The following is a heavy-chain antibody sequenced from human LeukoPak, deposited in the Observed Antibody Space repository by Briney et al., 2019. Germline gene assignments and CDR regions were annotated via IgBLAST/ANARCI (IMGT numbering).Heavy chain of an antibody. J-gene: IGHJ4*02. CDR3: ARDTSDYGDPYYFDY. Sequence: ASVKVSCKASGYTFTGYYMHWVRQAPGQGLEWMGWINPNSGGTNYAQKFQGRVTMTRDTSISTAHMELSRLRSDDTAVYYCARDTSDYGDPYYFDYWGQGTLVTVSS. D-gene: IGHD4-17*01. CDR2: INPNSGGT. V-gene: IGHV1-2*02. CDR1: GYTFTGYY.